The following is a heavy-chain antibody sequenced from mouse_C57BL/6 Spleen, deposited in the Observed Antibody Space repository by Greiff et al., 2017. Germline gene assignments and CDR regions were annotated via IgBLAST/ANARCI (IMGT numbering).Heavy chain of an antibody. CDR1: GYSIPSGYY. V-gene: IGHV3-6*01. CDR2: ISYDGSN. CDR3: ARGGYFDY. J-gene: IGHJ2*01. Sequence: VQLKQSGPGLVKPSQSLSLTCSVTGYSIPSGYYWNWIRQFPGNKLEWMGYISYDGSNNYNPSLKNRISITRDTSKNQFFLKLNSVTTEDTATYYCARGGYFDYWGQGTTLTVSS.